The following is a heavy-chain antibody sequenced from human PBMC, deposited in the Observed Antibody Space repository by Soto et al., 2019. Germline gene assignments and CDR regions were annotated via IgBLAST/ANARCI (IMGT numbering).Heavy chain of an antibody. CDR3: ARGQSDTAMGYNWFDP. V-gene: IGHV3-13*01. J-gene: IGHJ5*02. CDR2: IGTAGDT. D-gene: IGHD5-18*01. Sequence: AGGSLRLSCAASGFTFSSYDMHWVRQATGKGLEWVSAIGTAGDTYYPGSVKGRFTISRENAKNSLYLQMNSLRAGDTAVYYCARGQSDTAMGYNWFDPWGQGTLVTVSS. CDR1: GFTFSSYD.